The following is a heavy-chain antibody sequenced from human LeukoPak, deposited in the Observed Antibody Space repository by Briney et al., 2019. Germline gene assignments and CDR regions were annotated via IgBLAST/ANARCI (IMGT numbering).Heavy chain of an antibody. Sequence: GGSLRLSCAASGFTFSSYEINWVRQAPGKGLEWVSYISSSGSTIYYADSVKGRFTISRDNAKNSLYLQMNSLRAEDTAVYYCARETYYYDSSGHYPYYFDYWGQGTLVTVSS. CDR2: ISSSGSTI. CDR1: GFTFSSYE. J-gene: IGHJ4*02. CDR3: ARETYYYDSSGHYPYYFDY. V-gene: IGHV3-48*03. D-gene: IGHD3-22*01.